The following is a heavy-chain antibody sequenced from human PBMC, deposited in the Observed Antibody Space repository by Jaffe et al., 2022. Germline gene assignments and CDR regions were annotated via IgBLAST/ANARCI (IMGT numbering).Heavy chain of an antibody. CDR3: AGVRYFDWSPIDY. CDR1: GGSISSYY. D-gene: IGHD3-9*01. CDR2: IYYSGST. V-gene: IGHV4-59*01. Sequence: QVQLQESGPGLVKPSETLSLTCTVSGGSISSYYWSWIRQPPGKGLEWIGYIYYSGSTNYNPSLKSRVTISVDTSKNQFSLKLSSVTAADTAVYYCAGVRYFDWSPIDYWGQGTLVTVSS. J-gene: IGHJ4*02.